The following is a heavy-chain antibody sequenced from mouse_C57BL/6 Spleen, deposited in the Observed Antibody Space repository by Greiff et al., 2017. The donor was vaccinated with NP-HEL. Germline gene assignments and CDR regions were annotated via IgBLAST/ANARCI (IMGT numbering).Heavy chain of an antibody. Sequence: QVQLQQSGAELVKPGASVKLSCKASGYTFTEYTIHWVKQRSGQGLEWIGWFYPGSGSIKYNEKFKDKATLTADKSSSTVYMELSRLTSEDSAVYFGARHEDRRYGNYYAMDYWGQGTSVTVSS. J-gene: IGHJ4*01. CDR2: FYPGSGSI. CDR3: ARHEDRRYGNYYAMDY. D-gene: IGHD2-1*01. CDR1: GYTFTEYT. V-gene: IGHV1-62-2*01.